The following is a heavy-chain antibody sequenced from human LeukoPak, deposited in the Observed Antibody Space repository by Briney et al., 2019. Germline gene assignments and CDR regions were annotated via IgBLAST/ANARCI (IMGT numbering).Heavy chain of an antibody. J-gene: IGHJ5*02. D-gene: IGHD1-14*01. CDR1: GFTFSSYA. Sequence: GGSLRLSCAASGFTFSSYAMHWVRQAPGKGLEWLAVISYDGSNKYYADSVKGRFTISRDNSKNTLYLQMNSLRAEDTAVYYCATQVDLKTTGPWGQGTLVTVSS. CDR3: ATQVDLKTTGP. V-gene: IGHV3-30-3*01. CDR2: ISYDGSNK.